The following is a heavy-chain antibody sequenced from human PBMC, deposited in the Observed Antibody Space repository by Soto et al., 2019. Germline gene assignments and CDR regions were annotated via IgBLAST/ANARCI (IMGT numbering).Heavy chain of an antibody. CDR1: GGSFSDYY. V-gene: IGHV4-34*01. CDR2: INHSGST. Sequence: SETLSLTCAVYGGSFSDYYWSWIRQPPGKGLEWIGEINHSGSTNYNPSLKSRVTISVDTSKNQFSLKLSSVTAADTAVYYCARGLGSGSYYLGYWGQGTLVTVSS. J-gene: IGHJ4*02. D-gene: IGHD3-10*01. CDR3: ARGLGSGSYYLGY.